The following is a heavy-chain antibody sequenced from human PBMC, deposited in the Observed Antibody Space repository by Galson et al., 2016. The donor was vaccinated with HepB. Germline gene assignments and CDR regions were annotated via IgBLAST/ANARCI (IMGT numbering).Heavy chain of an antibody. V-gene: IGHV4-30-2*01. D-gene: IGHD5-18*01. CDR2: IYHSGTT. J-gene: IGHJ5*02. CDR3: ARVPETWGYET. CDR1: GGSISSVGYS. Sequence: TLSLTCAVSGGSISSVGYSWNWIRQPPGKGLEWIGCIYHSGTTYYNPSLESRVTISLDTSKNQFSLKLSSLTAADTALYYCARVPETWGYETWGQGTLVTVSS.